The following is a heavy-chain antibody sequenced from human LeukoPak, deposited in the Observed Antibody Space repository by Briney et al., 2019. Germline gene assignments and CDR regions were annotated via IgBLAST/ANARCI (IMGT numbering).Heavy chain of an antibody. CDR3: AKDWSCAS. J-gene: IGHJ5*02. V-gene: IGHV3-23*01. CDR2: ISDSGTDT. D-gene: IGHD3-16*01. CDR1: GFTFSSYA. Sequence: GGSLRLSCAASGFTFSSYAVTWVRQAPGKGLEWVSAISDSGTDTKYAVSVKGRFTISRDSSKNTLYLQMNSLRAEDTAIYFCAKDWSCASWGQGTLVTVSS.